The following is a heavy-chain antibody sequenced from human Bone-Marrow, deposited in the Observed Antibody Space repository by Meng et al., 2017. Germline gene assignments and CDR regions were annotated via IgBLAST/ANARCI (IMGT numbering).Heavy chain of an antibody. D-gene: IGHD6-19*01. J-gene: IGHJ4*02. V-gene: IGHV1-69*01. Sequence: QVQVVQSGAEVKKPGSSVKVSCTASGCTFGSNAISWVRQAPGQGLEWMGGIIPIFGTANYAQKFQGRVTITADESTSTAYMELSSLRSEDTAVYYCVRESRDIAVAGVYWGQGTLVTVSS. CDR3: VRESRDIAVAGVY. CDR1: GCTFGSNA. CDR2: IIPIFGTA.